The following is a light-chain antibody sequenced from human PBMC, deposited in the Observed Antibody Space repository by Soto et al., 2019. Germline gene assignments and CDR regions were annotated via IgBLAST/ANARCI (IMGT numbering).Light chain of an antibody. J-gene: IGKJ2*01. CDR1: QSVGNK. Sequence: ETVMMQSPATLSVSPGERATLSCRASQSVGNKLAWYQQRLGQAPRLLIYDASTRATGIPARFSGSGSGTEFTLSINSLQSEDFAVYYCQQYNNWSPEYTFGQGTKLEIK. V-gene: IGKV3-15*01. CDR2: DAS. CDR3: QQYNNWSPEYT.